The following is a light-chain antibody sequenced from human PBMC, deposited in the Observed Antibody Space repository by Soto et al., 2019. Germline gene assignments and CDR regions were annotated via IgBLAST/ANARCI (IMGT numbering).Light chain of an antibody. CDR3: QQSYSTFMYT. CDR1: QSISNY. J-gene: IGKJ2*01. Sequence: DIQMTQSPSSLSASVGDRVTITCRASQSISNYLNWYQQKPGKAPKLLIYAASSLQSGVPSRFSGSGSGTDFTLTISSLQPEDFATYYCQQSYSTFMYTFGQGTELEIK. CDR2: AAS. V-gene: IGKV1-39*01.